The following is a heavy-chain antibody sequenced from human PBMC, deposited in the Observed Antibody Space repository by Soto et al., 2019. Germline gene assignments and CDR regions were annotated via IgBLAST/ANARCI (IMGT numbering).Heavy chain of an antibody. Sequence: GGSLRLSCAASGFTFSTYSMNWVRQAPGKGMEPISHITKRSRHIYYAESVKRRFTISRDNAQNSLYIKMNSLRAEDTDVYYCTRDHGYGYGMDVWGQGTTVTVSS. V-gene: IGHV3-48*01. J-gene: IGHJ6*02. CDR2: ITKRSRHI. D-gene: IGHD5-12*01. CDR3: TRDHGYGYGMDV. CDR1: GFTFSTYS.